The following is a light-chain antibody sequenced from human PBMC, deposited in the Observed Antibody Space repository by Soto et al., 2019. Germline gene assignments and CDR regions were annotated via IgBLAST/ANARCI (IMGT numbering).Light chain of an antibody. V-gene: IGKV1-5*01. CDR3: QDHNSYSQT. CDR1: QSIRYY. Sequence: DIQLTQSPPTLSASVGDRVTITCRASQSIRYYLAWYQQIRGKAPKLLIYGASSLQSGVPSRFSGSGSVTEFTLTISSLQPDDFATYFCQDHNSYSQTVGQGIKVEIK. CDR2: GAS. J-gene: IGKJ1*01.